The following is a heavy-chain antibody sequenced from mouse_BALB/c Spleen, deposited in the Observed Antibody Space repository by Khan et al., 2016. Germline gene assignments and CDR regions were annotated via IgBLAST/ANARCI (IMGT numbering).Heavy chain of an antibody. V-gene: IGHV1-5*01. Sequence: EVQLQESGTVLTRPGASVKMSCKASGFTFATYWMHWIKQRPGQGLEWIGAIYPGNSDTNYNQNFKGKAKLTAVTSTSTAYMELNSLTTEDSAVFYCARGGTVLAEKNVDYWGQGTTLTVSS. D-gene: IGHD3-3*01. CDR1: GFTFATYW. J-gene: IGHJ2*01. CDR3: ARGGTVLAEKNVDY. CDR2: IYPGNSDT.